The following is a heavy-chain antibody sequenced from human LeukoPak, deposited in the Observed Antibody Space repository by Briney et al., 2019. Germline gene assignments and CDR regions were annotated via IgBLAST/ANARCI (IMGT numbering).Heavy chain of an antibody. J-gene: IGHJ4*02. CDR2: IYPGDSDT. CDR3: ARQRITIFGVVIKWNYYFDY. CDR1: GYSFTSYW. Sequence: GESLKISCKGSGYSFTSYWIGWVRQMPGKGLEWMGIIYPGDSDTRYSPSFQGQVTISADKSISTAYLQWSSLKASDTAMYYCARQRITIFGVVIKWNYYFDYWGQGTLVTVSS. D-gene: IGHD3-3*01. V-gene: IGHV5-51*01.